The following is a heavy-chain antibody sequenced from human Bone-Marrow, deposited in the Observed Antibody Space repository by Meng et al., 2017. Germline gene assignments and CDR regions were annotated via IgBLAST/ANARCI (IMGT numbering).Heavy chain of an antibody. CDR3: ARDLSSSGWYESLHYYYYGMDV. V-gene: IGHV3-30*19. CDR2: ISYDGSNK. J-gene: IGHJ6*02. D-gene: IGHD6-19*01. Sequence: GESLKISCEGSGFTMNSFEMHWVCQAPGKGLEWVAVISYDGSNKYYADSVKGRFTISRDNSKNTLYLQMNCLRAEDTAVYYCARDLSSSGWYESLHYYYYGMDVWGQGTTVTVSS. CDR1: GFTMNSFE.